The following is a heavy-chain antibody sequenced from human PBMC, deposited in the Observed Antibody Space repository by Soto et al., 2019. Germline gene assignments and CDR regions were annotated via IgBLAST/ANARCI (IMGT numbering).Heavy chain of an antibody. CDR3: AREAKCSRGTCYSECFQR. CDR1: RSLLSAYS. D-gene: IGHD2-15*01. V-gene: IGHV1-46*01. J-gene: IGHJ1*01. Sequence: VKVSCRAYRSLLSAYSMHWLRLAPGQGREWMVVVNPSGGSTQYAQNFQVRVTMTSDTSTTTIYMERSSLRSDDTAIYYCAREAKCSRGTCYSECFQRWGQGTMVTVSS. CDR2: VNPSGGST.